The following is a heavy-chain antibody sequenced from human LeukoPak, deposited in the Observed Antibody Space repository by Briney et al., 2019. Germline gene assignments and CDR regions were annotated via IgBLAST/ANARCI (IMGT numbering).Heavy chain of an antibody. CDR3: ARAPYDFWSGYYIDY. J-gene: IGHJ4*02. CDR1: GFTVSSNY. V-gene: IGHV3-66*01. Sequence: GGSLRLSCAASGFTVSSNYTSWVRQAPGKGLEWVSVIYSGGSTYYADSVKGRFTISRDNSKNTLYLQMNSLRAEDTAVYYCARAPYDFWSGYYIDYWGQGTLVTVSS. D-gene: IGHD3-3*01. CDR2: IYSGGST.